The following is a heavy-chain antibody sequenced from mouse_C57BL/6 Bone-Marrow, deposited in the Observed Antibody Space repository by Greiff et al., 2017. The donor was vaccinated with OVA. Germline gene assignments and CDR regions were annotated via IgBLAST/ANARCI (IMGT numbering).Heavy chain of an antibody. CDR3: ARWLFAY. Sequence: QVQLQQSGAELVRPGTSVKVSCKASGYAFTNYLIEWVKQRPGQGLEWIGVINPGSGGTNYNEKFKGKATLTADKSSSTAYMQLSSLTSEDSAVYFCARWLFAYWGQGTLVTVSA. V-gene: IGHV1-54*01. CDR2: INPGSGGT. CDR1: GYAFTNYL. J-gene: IGHJ3*01.